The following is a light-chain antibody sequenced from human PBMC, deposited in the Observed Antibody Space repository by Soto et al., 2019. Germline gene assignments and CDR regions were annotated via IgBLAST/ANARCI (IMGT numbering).Light chain of an antibody. V-gene: IGKV3-15*01. CDR3: QQYNNWPPST. CDR1: QSVNSN. J-gene: IGKJ2*01. CDR2: GAS. Sequence: EIVMTQSPATLSVSPGERATLSCRASQSVNSNLAWYQQKPGQAPSLLIYGASTRATGVPARFSGSGSGTEFTLTISSLQSEDFAVYYCQQYNNWPPSTFGQGTKLEI.